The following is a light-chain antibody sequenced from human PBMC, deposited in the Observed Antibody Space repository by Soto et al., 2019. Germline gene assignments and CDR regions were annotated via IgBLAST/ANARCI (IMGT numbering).Light chain of an antibody. CDR2: GAS. CDR3: QQRSNWPPALS. CDR1: QSVNNF. V-gene: IGKV3-11*01. Sequence: VLTQSPATLSLSPGDRATLSCRASQSVNNFLAWYQQKPGQTPRLLIYGASKRATGIPGRFVGSGSGTDFTLTISSLEPEDFAVYYCQQRSNWPPALSFGGGTKVDIK. J-gene: IGKJ4*01.